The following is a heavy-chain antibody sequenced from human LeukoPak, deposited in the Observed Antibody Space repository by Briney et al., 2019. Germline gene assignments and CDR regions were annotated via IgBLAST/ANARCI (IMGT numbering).Heavy chain of an antibody. CDR3: ARILSSAWGELGY. J-gene: IGHJ4*02. V-gene: IGHV3-30*02. Sequence: GGSLRLSCAAYGFTFSTYGMHWVRQAPGKGLEWVAFIRSDGSNTYYADSVKGRFTISRDNPKNTLYMQMNSLRAEDTAVYYCARILSSAWGELGYWGQGTLVTVSS. CDR2: IRSDGSNT. CDR1: GFTFSTYG. D-gene: IGHD6-19*01.